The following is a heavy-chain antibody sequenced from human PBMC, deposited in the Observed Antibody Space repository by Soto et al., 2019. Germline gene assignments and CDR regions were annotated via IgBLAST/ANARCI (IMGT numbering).Heavy chain of an antibody. V-gene: IGHV3-7*01. Sequence: PGGSLRLSCVISGFTFSNYWMTWVRQAPGKGLEWVANIKPDGTEKYYVDSVKGRFTISRDNAKNSLFLQMNSLRAEDTAVYYCARDGTVLVATINIFDHWGQGTPVTVSS. CDR1: GFTFSNYW. D-gene: IGHD5-12*01. CDR3: ARDGTVLVATINIFDH. J-gene: IGHJ4*02. CDR2: IKPDGTEK.